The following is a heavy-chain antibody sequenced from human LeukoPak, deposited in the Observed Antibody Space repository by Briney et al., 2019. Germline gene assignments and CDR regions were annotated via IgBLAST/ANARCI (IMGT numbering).Heavy chain of an antibody. CDR1: GYTFTSYY. CDR3: ASPAMAFIDQGRYNYYYYMDV. CDR2: INPSGGST. V-gene: IGHV1-46*01. Sequence: ASVKVSCKASGYTFTSYYMHWVRQAPGQGLEWMGIINPSGGSTSYAQKFQGRVTMTRDTSTSTVYMELSSLRSEDTAVYYCASPAMAFIDQGRYNYYYYMDVWGKGTTVTVSS. D-gene: IGHD5-18*01. J-gene: IGHJ6*03.